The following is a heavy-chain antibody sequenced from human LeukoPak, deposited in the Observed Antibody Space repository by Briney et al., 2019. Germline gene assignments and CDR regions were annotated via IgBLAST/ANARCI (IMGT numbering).Heavy chain of an antibody. D-gene: IGHD3-9*01. CDR2: ISGSGGST. V-gene: IGHV3-23*01. CDR3: AKDYDILTDYLDFDY. J-gene: IGHJ4*02. Sequence: PGGSLRLSCAASGFTFSSYAMSWVRQAPGKGLEWVSAISGSGGSTYYADSVKGRFTISRDNSKNTLYLQMNSLRAEDTAVYYCAKDYDILTDYLDFDYWGQGTLVTVSS. CDR1: GFTFSSYA.